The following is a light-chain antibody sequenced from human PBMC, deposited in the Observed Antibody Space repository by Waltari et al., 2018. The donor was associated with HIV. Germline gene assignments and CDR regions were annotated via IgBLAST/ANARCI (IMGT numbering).Light chain of an antibody. CDR2: DVS. Sequence: QSALTQPASVSGSPGQSITISCPGSSSYVGAYNYVPRYQQHPGKAPKLVIYDVSNRPSGVSNRFSGSKSGNTASLTISGLQTEDEADYYCNSYSTTYTPCVFGTGTRVTVL. CDR1: SSYVGAYNY. J-gene: IGLJ1*01. CDR3: NSYSTTYTPCV. V-gene: IGLV2-14*01.